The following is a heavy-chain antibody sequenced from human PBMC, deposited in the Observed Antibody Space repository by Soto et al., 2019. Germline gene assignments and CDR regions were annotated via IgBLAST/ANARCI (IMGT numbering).Heavy chain of an antibody. D-gene: IGHD2-2*02. J-gene: IGHJ6*02. CDR2: IIPIFGTA. V-gene: IGHV1-69*06. CDR1: GGTFSSYA. Sequence: SVKVSCKASGGTFSSYAISWVRQAPGRGLEWMGGIIPIFGTANYAQKFQGRVTITADKSTSTAYMELSSLRSEDTAVYYCAILDIVVVPAAIGYYYYYGMEVLGQRTTVTVCS. CDR3: AILDIVVVPAAIGYYYYYGMEV.